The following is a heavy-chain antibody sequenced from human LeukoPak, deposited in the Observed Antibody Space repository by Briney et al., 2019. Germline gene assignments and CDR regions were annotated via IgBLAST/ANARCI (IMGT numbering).Heavy chain of an antibody. V-gene: IGHV7-4-1*02. D-gene: IGHD5-18*01. CDR3: ARRGYSYGYYWFDP. J-gene: IGHJ5*02. CDR1: GYTFTSYA. CDR2: INTNTGNP. Sequence: ASVKVSCKASGYTFTSYAMNWVRQAPGQGLEWMGWINTNTGNPTYAQGFTGRFVFSLDTSVSTAYLQISSLKAEDTAVYYCARRGYSYGYYWFDPWGQGTLVTVSS.